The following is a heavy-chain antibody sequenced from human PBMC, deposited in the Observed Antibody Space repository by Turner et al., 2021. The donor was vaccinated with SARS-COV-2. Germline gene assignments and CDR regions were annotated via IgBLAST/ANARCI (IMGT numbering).Heavy chain of an antibody. D-gene: IGHD4-17*01. CDR2: VSSNGDFT. J-gene: IGHJ4*02. CDR3: VFYGSTAAY. CDR1: GFTFSTYA. V-gene: IGHV3-64D*06. Sequence: EVQLVESGGGLVQPGGSRRLSCSASGFTFSTYAMHWVRQAPGKGLGYLSVVSSNGDFTYYSDSVKGRFIISRDNSENTLYLQMSSLRPADTAVYYCVFYGSTAAYWGQGTLVSVSS.